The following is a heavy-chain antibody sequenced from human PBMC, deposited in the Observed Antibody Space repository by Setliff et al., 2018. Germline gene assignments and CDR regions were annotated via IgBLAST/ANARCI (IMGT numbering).Heavy chain of an antibody. V-gene: IGHV4-59*01. Sequence: SETLSLTCTVSGGSISPYFWSWIRQPPGKGLEWIGYIYHNGNTNFNPSLKSRVTMSVDTSKNQFALVLESVTAADTAVYYCARDRSAYSYGLDVWGQGTTVTVS. CDR3: ARDRSAYSYGLDV. J-gene: IGHJ6*01. CDR2: IYHNGNT. CDR1: GGSISPYF.